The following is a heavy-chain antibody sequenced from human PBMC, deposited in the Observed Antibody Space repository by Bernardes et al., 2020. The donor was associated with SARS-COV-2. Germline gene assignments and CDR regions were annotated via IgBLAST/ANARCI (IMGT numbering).Heavy chain of an antibody. CDR2: IYLDGGNK. Sequence: GGSLRLSCAASGFTFTTYWMHWVRQVPGKGLVWVSRIYLDGGNKYYADSVKGRFTISRDNSRNTLYLLMNSLRPEDTAVYYCARDWDYGESGYYYGVDVWGQGTTVTVSS. CDR1: GFTFTTYW. CDR3: ARDWDYGESGYYYGVDV. D-gene: IGHD4-17*01. J-gene: IGHJ6*02. V-gene: IGHV3-74*01.